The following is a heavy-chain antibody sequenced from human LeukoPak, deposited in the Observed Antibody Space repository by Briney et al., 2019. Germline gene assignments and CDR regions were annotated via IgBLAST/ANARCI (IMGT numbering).Heavy chain of an antibody. CDR1: GGSISSSSYY. Sequence: SETLSLTCTVSGGSISSSSYYWGWIRQPPGKGLEWIGSFYYSGSTYYNPSPESRVTISVDTSKNQFSLKLSSVTAADTAVYYCARDPTTYSSGWFYFDYWGQGTLVTVSS. CDR3: ARDPTTYSSGWFYFDY. D-gene: IGHD6-19*01. J-gene: IGHJ4*02. CDR2: FYYSGST. V-gene: IGHV4-39*02.